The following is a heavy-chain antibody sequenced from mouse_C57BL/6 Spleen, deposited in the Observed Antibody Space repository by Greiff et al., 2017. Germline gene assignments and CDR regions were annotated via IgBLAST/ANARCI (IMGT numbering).Heavy chain of an antibody. V-gene: IGHV1-80*01. Sequence: VQLQESGAELVKPGASVKLSCTASGYAFSSYWMNWVKQRPGKGLEWIGQIYPGDGDTNYNGKVKGKATLTADKSSSTAYMQLSSLTSEDAAVYFCARGGVITTVVGDYWGQGTTLTVSS. CDR3: ARGGVITTVVGDY. D-gene: IGHD1-1*01. J-gene: IGHJ2*01. CDR2: IYPGDGDT. CDR1: GYAFSSYW.